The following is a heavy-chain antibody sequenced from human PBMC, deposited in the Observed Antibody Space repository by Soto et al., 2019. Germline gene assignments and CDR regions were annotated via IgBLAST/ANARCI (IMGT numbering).Heavy chain of an antibody. J-gene: IGHJ4*02. V-gene: IGHV1-46*01. Sequence: ASVKVSCKASGYTFSNHYIHWVRQVPGQGLEWMGVIRPETGSTNYAEKFQGRLTMTRDTSTNTVHLELSSLRSEDTALFYCAREVKVTGILFAYWGQGTLVTVPS. CDR1: GYTFSNHY. CDR3: AREVKVTGILFAY. D-gene: IGHD2-21*02. CDR2: IRPETGST.